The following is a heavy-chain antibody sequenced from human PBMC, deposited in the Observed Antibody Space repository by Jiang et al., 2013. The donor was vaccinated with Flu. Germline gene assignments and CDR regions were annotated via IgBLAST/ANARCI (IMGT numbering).Heavy chain of an antibody. J-gene: IGHJ4*02. CDR3: ARHPSGYSSGSVSH. CDR2: IYPGDSDT. V-gene: IGHV5-51*01. D-gene: IGHD6-19*01. Sequence: VKKPGESLMISCKASGYNFNSNWIGWVRQMPGKGLEWMGIIYPGDSDTRYSPSFQGQVTISADQSITTAYLQWSSLKASDTAMYYCARHPSGYSSGSVSHWGQGTLVTVSS. CDR1: GYNFNSNW.